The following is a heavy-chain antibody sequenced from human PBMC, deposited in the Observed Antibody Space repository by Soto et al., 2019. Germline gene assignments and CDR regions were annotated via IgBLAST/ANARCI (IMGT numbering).Heavy chain of an antibody. D-gene: IGHD1-26*01. V-gene: IGHV3-48*01. Sequence: EVQLVESGGGLVQPGGSLRLSCAASGFTFRSYSMNWVRQAPGKGLEWVSYISSSSSTIYYADSVKGRFTISRDNAKNSLYLQMNSLRAEDTAVYYCARRVGATTLYYYGMDVWGQGTTVTVSS. CDR3: ARRVGATTLYYYGMDV. CDR1: GFTFRSYS. J-gene: IGHJ6*02. CDR2: ISSSSSTI.